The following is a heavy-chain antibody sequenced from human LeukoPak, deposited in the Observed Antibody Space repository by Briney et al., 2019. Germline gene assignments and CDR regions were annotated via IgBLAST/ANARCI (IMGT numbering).Heavy chain of an antibody. J-gene: IGHJ5*02. CDR3: ARRGPYSSSWYIWFDP. CDR1: GDSIYSGGFY. Sequence: PSETLSLTCTVSGDSIYSGGFYWSWVRQHPGKGLEWIGEINHSGSTNYNPSLKSRVTISVDTSKNQFSLKLSSVTAADTAVYYCARRGPYSSSWYIWFDPWGQGTLVTVSS. CDR2: INHSGST. D-gene: IGHD6-13*01. V-gene: IGHV4-31*03.